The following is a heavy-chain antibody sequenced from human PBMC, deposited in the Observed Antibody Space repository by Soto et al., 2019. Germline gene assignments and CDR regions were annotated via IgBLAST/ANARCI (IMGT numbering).Heavy chain of an antibody. CDR1: GGSFSGYY. J-gene: IGHJ6*02. D-gene: IGHD1-1*01. V-gene: IGHV4-34*01. CDR2: INHSGST. CDR3: ARGSIGGTTGTDYYYYGMDV. Sequence: SETLSLTCAVYGGSFSGYYWSWVREPPANGLEWFGEINHSGSTNYNPSLKSRVTISVDTSKNQFSLKLSSVIAADTAVYYCARGSIGGTTGTDYYYYGMDVWGQGTTVTVSS.